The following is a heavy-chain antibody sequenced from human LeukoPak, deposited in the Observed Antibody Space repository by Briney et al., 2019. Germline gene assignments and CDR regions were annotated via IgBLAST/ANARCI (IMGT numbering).Heavy chain of an antibody. J-gene: IGHJ4*02. CDR1: GFTFSSYE. CDR3: ARTYYDSSGHRNFDY. D-gene: IGHD3-22*01. V-gene: IGHV3-48*03. Sequence: PGGSLRLSCAASGFTFSSYEMNWVRQAPGKGLEWVSYISSSGSAIYYADSVKGRFTISRDNAKNSLYLQMNSLRAEDTAVYYCARTYYDSSGHRNFDYWGQGTLVIVSS. CDR2: ISSSGSAI.